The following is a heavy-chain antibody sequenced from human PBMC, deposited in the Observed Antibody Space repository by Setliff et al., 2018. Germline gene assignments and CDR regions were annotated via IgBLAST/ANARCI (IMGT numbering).Heavy chain of an antibody. CDR3: ARSYSNSLEY. D-gene: IGHD4-4*01. Sequence: PSETLSLTCAVYGGSFSGYYWSWIRQPPGKGLEWIGEINHSGSTNYNPSLKSRVTISVDTSKNQFSLKLNSVTAADTAVYYCARSYSNSLEYWGQGTLVTVSS. CDR1: GGSFSGYY. CDR2: INHSGST. J-gene: IGHJ4*02. V-gene: IGHV4-34*01.